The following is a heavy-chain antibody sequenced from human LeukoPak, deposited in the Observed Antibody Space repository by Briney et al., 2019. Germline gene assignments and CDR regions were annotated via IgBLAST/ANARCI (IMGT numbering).Heavy chain of an antibody. V-gene: IGHV3-30*02. CDR1: GLTFSSYG. J-gene: IGHJ4*02. D-gene: IGHD6-13*01. CDR2: IRYDGSNK. CDR3: AKDRPRIAAAGIFDY. Sequence: GGSLRLSCAASGLTFSSYGMHWVRQAPGKGLEWVAFIRYDGSNKYYADSVKGRFTISRDNSKNTLYLQMNSLRAEDTAVYYCAKDRPRIAAAGIFDYWGQGTLVTVSS.